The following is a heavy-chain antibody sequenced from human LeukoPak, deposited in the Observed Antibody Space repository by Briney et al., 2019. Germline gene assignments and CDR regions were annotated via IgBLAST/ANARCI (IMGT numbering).Heavy chain of an antibody. J-gene: IGHJ4*02. Sequence: PGRSLRLSCSASGFTFKKYAMHWVRRAPGKGLEYVSAINSNGGRTYYADSVKGRFTISRDNSKNTLFLQMSSLRVEDTAVYYCVKDLYYDNSGYYSGAFDYWGQGTLVTVSS. D-gene: IGHD3-22*01. CDR2: INSNGGRT. CDR1: GFTFKKYA. V-gene: IGHV3-64D*06. CDR3: VKDLYYDNSGYYSGAFDY.